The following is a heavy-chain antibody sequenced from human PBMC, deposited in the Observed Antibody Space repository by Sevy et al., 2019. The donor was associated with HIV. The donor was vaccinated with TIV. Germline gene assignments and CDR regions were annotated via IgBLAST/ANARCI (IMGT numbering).Heavy chain of an antibody. Sequence: GGSLRLSCAASGFTFSSYWMSWVRRAPGKGLEWVASRKQDGSEKDYVDSVKGRFTISRDNAKNSLYLQMNSLRAEDTAVYYCARGTIVGPIWGQGTMVTVSS. V-gene: IGHV3-7*03. CDR2: RKQDGSEK. CDR1: GFTFSSYW. CDR3: ARGTIVGPI. D-gene: IGHD1-26*01. J-gene: IGHJ3*02.